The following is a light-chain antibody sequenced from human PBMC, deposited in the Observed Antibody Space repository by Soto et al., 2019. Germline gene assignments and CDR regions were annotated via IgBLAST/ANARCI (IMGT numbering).Light chain of an antibody. CDR1: SSDVGGYNY. CDR3: SSYAGSNYV. CDR2: EVS. Sequence: QSALTQPPSASGSPGQSVTISCTGTSSDVGGYNYVSWYQQHPGKAPKLIIYEVSKRPSGVPDRFSGSKTGNTAPLTVSGLQAEDEADYYCSSYAGSNYVFGTGTKLTVL. J-gene: IGLJ1*01. V-gene: IGLV2-8*01.